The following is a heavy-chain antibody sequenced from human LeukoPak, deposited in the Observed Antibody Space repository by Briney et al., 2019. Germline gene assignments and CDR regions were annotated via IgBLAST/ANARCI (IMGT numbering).Heavy chain of an antibody. CDR3: ARGHYDILTGNYKWTPDY. V-gene: IGHV3-21*06. CDR1: GFTFNTYK. J-gene: IGHJ4*02. CDR2: IHSGGSDI. D-gene: IGHD3-9*01. Sequence: GGSLRLSCAASGFTFNTYKMNWVRQAPGRGLEWVSSIHSGGSDIYYADSEKGRFTVSRDNAKNSLFLQMNSLRAEDTALYYCARGHYDILTGNYKWTPDYWGQGTLVTVSS.